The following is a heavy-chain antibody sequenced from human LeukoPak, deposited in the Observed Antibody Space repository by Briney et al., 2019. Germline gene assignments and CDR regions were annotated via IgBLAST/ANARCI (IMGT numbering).Heavy chain of an antibody. Sequence: SEALSLTCAVYGGSFSGYYWSWIRQPPGKGLEWIGEINHSGSTNYNPSLKSRVTISVDTSKNQFSLKLSSVTAADTAVYYSARSANLVDIVVVPAALGDAFDIWGQGTMVTVSS. CDR2: INHSGST. V-gene: IGHV4-34*01. CDR3: ARSANLVDIVVVPAALGDAFDI. D-gene: IGHD2-2*01. CDR1: GGSFSGYY. J-gene: IGHJ3*02.